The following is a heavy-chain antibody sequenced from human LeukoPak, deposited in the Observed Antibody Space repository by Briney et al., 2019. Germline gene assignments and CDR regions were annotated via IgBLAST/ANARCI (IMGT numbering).Heavy chain of an antibody. CDR2: ISSGTSYI. Sequence: PGGSLRLSCAASGFTFSSYNMNWVRQAPGKGLEWVSSISSGTSYIYYADSVKGRFTISRDNAKNSLYLQMNSLRAEDTAVYYCARGVPKTSYYYYYMDVWGKGTTVTVSS. D-gene: IGHD4-11*01. CDR1: GFTFSSYN. CDR3: ARGVPKTSYYYYYMDV. J-gene: IGHJ6*03. V-gene: IGHV3-21*01.